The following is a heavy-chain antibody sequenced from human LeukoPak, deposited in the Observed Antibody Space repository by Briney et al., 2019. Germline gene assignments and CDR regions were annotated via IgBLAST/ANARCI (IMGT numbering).Heavy chain of an antibody. J-gene: IGHJ4*02. Sequence: GGSLRLSCAASGFTFTDYYMTWIRQAPGKGLEWVSYITSSGSYTNCADSVKGRFTISRDNANNSLYLQMNSLRAEDTAVYYCARYPVGNYDSGFDYWGQGSLVIVSS. CDR1: GFTFTDYY. CDR2: ITSSGSYT. V-gene: IGHV3-11*06. CDR3: ARYPVGNYDSGFDY. D-gene: IGHD5-12*01.